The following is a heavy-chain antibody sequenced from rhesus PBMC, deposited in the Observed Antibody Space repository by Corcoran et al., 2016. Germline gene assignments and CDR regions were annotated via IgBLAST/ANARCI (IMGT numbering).Heavy chain of an antibody. D-gene: IGHD5-24*01. CDR2: ISNDGDST. J-gene: IGHJ4*01. CDR3: AKERRYSGPFDY. V-gene: IGHV3S5*01. CDR1: GFTFSSYG. Sequence: EVQLVESGGGLVQPGGSLRLSCAASGFTFSSYGMSWVRQAPGKGLEWVSYISNDGDSTYYADSVKGRFTISRDNSKNTLSLQMNSLRAEDTAVYYCAKERRYSGPFDYWGQGVLVTVSS.